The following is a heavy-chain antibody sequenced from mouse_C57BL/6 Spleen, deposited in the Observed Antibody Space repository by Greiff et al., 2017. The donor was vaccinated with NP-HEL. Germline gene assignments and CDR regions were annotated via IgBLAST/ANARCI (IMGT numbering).Heavy chain of an antibody. V-gene: IGHV1-42*01. Sequence: VQLKESGPELVKPGASVKISCKASGYSFTGYYMNWVKQSPEKSLEWIGEINPSTGGTTYNQKFKAKATLTVDKSSSTAYMQLKSLTSEDSAVYYSARSACTTGVDRYLDYWGQGTTLTVSS. D-gene: IGHD1-1*01. CDR1: GYSFTGYY. CDR2: INPSTGGT. J-gene: IGHJ2*01. CDR3: ARSACTTGVDRYLDY.